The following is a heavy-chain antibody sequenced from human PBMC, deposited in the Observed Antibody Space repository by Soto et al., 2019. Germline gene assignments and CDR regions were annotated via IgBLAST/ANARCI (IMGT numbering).Heavy chain of an antibody. CDR2: MNPNSGNT. CDR1: GYTFTSYD. V-gene: IGHV1-8*01. CDR3: AVAYRLLRQPYRLDY. D-gene: IGHD3-16*01. Sequence: GASGKVSCKASGYTFTSYDINWVRQATGQGLEWMGWMNPNSGNTGYAQKFQGRVTMTRNTSISTAYMELSSLRSEDTAVYYCAVAYRLLRQPYRLDYWGQGTLVTVSS. J-gene: IGHJ4*02.